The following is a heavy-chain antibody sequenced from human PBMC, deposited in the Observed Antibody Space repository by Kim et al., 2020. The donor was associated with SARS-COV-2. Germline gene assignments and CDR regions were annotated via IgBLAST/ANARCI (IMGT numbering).Heavy chain of an antibody. D-gene: IGHD6-19*01. Sequence: ASVKVSCKASGYIFTSYGITWVRQAPGQGLEWMGWISVYNGNTNYAQNHQDRVTMTTDTSTNTAYMELRSLRFDDTAVYYCARVSYSSGWEYYFDSWGQG. CDR3: ARVSYSSGWEYYFDS. J-gene: IGHJ4*02. CDR2: ISVYNGNT. V-gene: IGHV1-18*01. CDR1: GYIFTSYG.